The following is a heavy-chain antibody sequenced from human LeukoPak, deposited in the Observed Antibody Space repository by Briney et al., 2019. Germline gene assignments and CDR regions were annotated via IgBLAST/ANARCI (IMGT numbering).Heavy chain of an antibody. CDR1: GFIFSSYW. J-gene: IGHJ3*02. CDR2: IYPGGDI. V-gene: IGHV3-53*01. CDR3: VRGPRYYDDSGFHYGVFDI. D-gene: IGHD3-22*01. Sequence: GGSLRLSCAASGFIFSSYWMSWVRQAPGKGLQWVSVIYPGGDIYYADSVKGRFIISRDNSKNTLSLQVNSLTADDTAVYYCVRGPRYYDDSGFHYGVFDIWGQGTVVTVSS.